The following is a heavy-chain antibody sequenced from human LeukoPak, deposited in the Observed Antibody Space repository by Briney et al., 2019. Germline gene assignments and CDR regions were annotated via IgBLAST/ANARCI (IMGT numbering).Heavy chain of an antibody. D-gene: IGHD3-22*01. CDR3: AKGFYDNSASGVFDI. Sequence: GGSLRLSCAASGFTFSSFATSWVRQAPGKGLEWVSGISASGGSTYYAASVKGRFPISRDNSKNTLYLQMNSLRAEDTAVYYCAKGFYDNSASGVFDIWGQGTMVTVSS. V-gene: IGHV3-23*01. J-gene: IGHJ3*02. CDR2: ISASGGST. CDR1: GFTFSSFA.